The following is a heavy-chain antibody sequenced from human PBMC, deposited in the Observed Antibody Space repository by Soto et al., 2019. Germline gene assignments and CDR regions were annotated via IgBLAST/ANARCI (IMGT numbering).Heavy chain of an antibody. D-gene: IGHD6-13*01. Sequence: QVQLVQSGAEVKKPGSSVKVSCKASGGTFSSYTISWVRQAPGQGLEWMGRIIPILGIANYAQKFQGRVTNTADKSTSTAYMELSSLRSEYTAVYYCAKGGIAAAGTDYCSQGTLFTVSS. J-gene: IGHJ4*02. CDR2: IIPILGIA. CDR1: GGTFSSYT. CDR3: AKGGIAAAGTDY. V-gene: IGHV1-69*02.